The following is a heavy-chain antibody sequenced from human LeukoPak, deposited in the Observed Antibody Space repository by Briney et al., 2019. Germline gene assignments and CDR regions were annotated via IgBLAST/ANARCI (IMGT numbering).Heavy chain of an antibody. CDR1: GFNFGSYG. CDR3: SKSAVAGTHYYYYDMDV. J-gene: IGHJ6*02. V-gene: IGHV3-30*18. CDR2: ISYDGSHE. D-gene: IGHD6-19*01. Sequence: GRSLRLSCAASGFNFGSYGMHWVRQAPGKGLEWVAVISYDGSHEYYADSVKGRLTISRDSSRNTLYLQMDSLRPEDTAMYYCSKSAVAGTHYYYYDMDVWGQGTTVTVSS.